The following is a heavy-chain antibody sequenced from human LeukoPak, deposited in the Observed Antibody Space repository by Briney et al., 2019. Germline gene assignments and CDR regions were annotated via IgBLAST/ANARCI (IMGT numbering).Heavy chain of an antibody. Sequence: SVKVSCKASGGTFSSYTISWVRQAPGQGREWMGRIIPILGIANYAQKFQGRVTITAVKSTSTAYMELSSLRSEDTAVYYCASQYSSSSRVYFVYWGQGTLVTVSS. V-gene: IGHV1-69*02. D-gene: IGHD6-6*01. J-gene: IGHJ4*02. CDR1: GGTFSSYT. CDR2: IIPILGIA. CDR3: ASQYSSSSRVYFVY.